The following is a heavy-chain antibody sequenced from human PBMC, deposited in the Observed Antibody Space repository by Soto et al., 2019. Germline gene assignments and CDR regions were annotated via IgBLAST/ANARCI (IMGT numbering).Heavy chain of an antibody. D-gene: IGHD3-10*01. Sequence: QVQLVESGGGLVKPGGSLRLSCAASGFTFSDYYMSWIRQAPGKGLEWVSYISSSGSTIYYADSVKGRYTISRDNANNSLYLQLNSLRADDTAVYYCARVSYYASGFSINCFHPWVQGTLVTFSS. CDR1: GFTFSDYY. CDR3: ARVSYYASGFSINCFHP. V-gene: IGHV3-11*01. J-gene: IGHJ5*02. CDR2: ISSSGSTI.